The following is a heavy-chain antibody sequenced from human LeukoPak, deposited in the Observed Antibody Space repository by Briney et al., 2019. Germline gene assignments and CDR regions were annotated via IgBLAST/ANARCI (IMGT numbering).Heavy chain of an antibody. D-gene: IGHD6-25*01. V-gene: IGHV1-46*01. CDR2: INPSGGST. Sequence: ASVKVSCKASGYTFTSYYMHWVRQAPGQGLEWMGIINPSGGSTSYAQKFQGRVTITRDTSAITAYMELSSLRSEDRALYYCAREGRQGGLDYGGQGTLVTVSP. CDR3: AREGRQGGLDY. J-gene: IGHJ4*02. CDR1: GYTFTSYY.